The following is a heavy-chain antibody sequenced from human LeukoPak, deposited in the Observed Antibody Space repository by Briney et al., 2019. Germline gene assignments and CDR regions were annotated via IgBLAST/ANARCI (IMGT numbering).Heavy chain of an antibody. V-gene: IGHV4-39*01. Sequence: ASETLSLTCTVSGVSIRGDTYYWGWIRQPPGKGLEWIGNYHIGNTYYNPSLKSRVTISEDTSKNQFSLRVTSVTAEDTAVYYCARLWDSTGLYFYYYMDVWGEGTTVTVSS. D-gene: IGHD6-19*01. CDR1: GVSIRGDTYY. CDR2: YHIGNT. J-gene: IGHJ6*03. CDR3: ARLWDSTGLYFYYYMDV.